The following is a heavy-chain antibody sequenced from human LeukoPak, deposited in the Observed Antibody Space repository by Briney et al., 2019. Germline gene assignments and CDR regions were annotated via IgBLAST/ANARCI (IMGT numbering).Heavy chain of an antibody. CDR1: GFTLSSYA. CDR2: ISGSGGST. D-gene: IGHD2-2*01. Sequence: GGSLRLSCAASGFTLSSYAMSWVRQAPGKGLEWVSAISGSGGSTYYADSVKGRFTISKDNSKNTLYLQMNSLRAEDTAVYYCAKDRGGRGCSSTSCYAVDYWGQGTLVTVSS. CDR3: AKDRGGRGCSSTSCYAVDY. V-gene: IGHV3-23*01. J-gene: IGHJ4*02.